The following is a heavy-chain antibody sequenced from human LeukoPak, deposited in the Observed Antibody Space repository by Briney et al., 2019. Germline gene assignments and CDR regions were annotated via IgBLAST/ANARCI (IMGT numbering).Heavy chain of an antibody. V-gene: IGHV3-21*04. CDR2: ISTSSSYI. CDR1: GFTFSSYS. J-gene: IGHJ6*03. Sequence: GGSLRLSCAASGFTFSSYSMKWVRQAPGKGLEWVSSISTSSSYIYYADSVKGRFTIFRDNAKNSLYLQMNSLRAEDTALYYCARTNSFSYVHYYYYMDVWGKGTTVTVSS. D-gene: IGHD1-26*01. CDR3: ARTNSFSYVHYYYYMDV.